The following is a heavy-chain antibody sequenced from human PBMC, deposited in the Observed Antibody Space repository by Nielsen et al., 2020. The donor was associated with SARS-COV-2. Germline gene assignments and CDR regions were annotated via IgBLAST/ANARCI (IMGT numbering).Heavy chain of an antibody. D-gene: IGHD4-17*01. J-gene: IGHJ5*02. CDR2: ISSISTYI. CDR3: ARDETTGRSDSPGFDP. CDR1: GFTFSNYG. V-gene: IGHV3-21*01. Sequence: GGSLRLSCAASGFTFSNYGMSWVRQAPGKGLEWVAAISSISTYIYYADSVKGRFTISRDNAKTSLYLEMHSLRDEDTAVYYCARDETTGRSDSPGFDPWGQGTLVTVSS.